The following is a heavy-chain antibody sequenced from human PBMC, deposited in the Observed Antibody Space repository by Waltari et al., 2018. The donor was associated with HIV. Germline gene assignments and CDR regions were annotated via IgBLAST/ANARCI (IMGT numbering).Heavy chain of an antibody. CDR1: GFTFSSYW. Sequence: EVQLVESGGGLVQPGGSLRLSCAASGFTFSSYWMHWVRQAPGKGLVWVSRITSDGSSTSYADSVKVRFTISRDNAKNTLYLQMNSLRAEDTAVYYCARESEGYYASGTGNWFDPWGQGTLVTVSS. V-gene: IGHV3-74*01. CDR2: ITSDGSST. J-gene: IGHJ5*02. D-gene: IGHD3-10*01. CDR3: ARESEGYYASGTGNWFDP.